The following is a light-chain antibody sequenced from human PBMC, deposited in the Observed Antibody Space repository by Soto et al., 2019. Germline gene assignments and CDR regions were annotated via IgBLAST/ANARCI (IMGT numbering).Light chain of an antibody. CDR1: ALPSQY. CDR3: QSADRSASYVV. Sequence: SYELTQPPSVSVSPGQTARITCSGDALPSQYAYWFQQKPGQAPVLVMSKDTERPSAIPERFSGSSSGTTVTLTISAVQAADEADYYCQSADRSASYVVFGGGTKLTLL. CDR2: KDT. V-gene: IGLV3-25*03. J-gene: IGLJ2*01.